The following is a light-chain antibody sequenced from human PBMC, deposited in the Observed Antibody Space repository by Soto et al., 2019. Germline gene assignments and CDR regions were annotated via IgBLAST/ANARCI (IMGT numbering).Light chain of an antibody. Sequence: DIQMTQSPSSLSASLGDRFTITCLASQSISSYLNCYQQKPGKATKLMIYAASSLQSGVPSMLSGSGSGKDFTLTISSLQPEDFATYYCQQSYSTPQTFGQGTKVDI. CDR3: QQSYSTPQT. CDR2: AAS. CDR1: QSISSY. J-gene: IGKJ1*01. V-gene: IGKV1-39*01.